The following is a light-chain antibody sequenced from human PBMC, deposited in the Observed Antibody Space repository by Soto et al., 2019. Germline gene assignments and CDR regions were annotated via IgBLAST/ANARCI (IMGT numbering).Light chain of an antibody. Sequence: IVLTQSPATLSLSLGERATLSCRASQSVSSNLAWYQQKPGQPPRLLIYDASNRATGIPARFSGSGSGTDFTLTISSLGPEVFAVYYCQQRRIWPLTFGGGTKVEIK. CDR1: QSVSSN. CDR3: QQRRIWPLT. V-gene: IGKV3-11*01. J-gene: IGKJ4*01. CDR2: DAS.